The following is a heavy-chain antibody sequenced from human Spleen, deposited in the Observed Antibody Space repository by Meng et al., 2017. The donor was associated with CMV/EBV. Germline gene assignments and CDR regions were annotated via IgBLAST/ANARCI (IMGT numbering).Heavy chain of an antibody. CDR2: ISSDGSNK. CDR3: ARLGGYRLTGY. V-gene: IGHV3-30*04. D-gene: IGHD5-18*01. CDR1: GFTFSGYV. Sequence: GESLKISCAASGFTFSGYVMHWVRQAPGKGLEWVAVISSDGSNKYYADSVKGRFTISRDNSKNTLYLQMNSLRAEDTAVYYCARLGGYRLTGYWGQGTLVTVSS. J-gene: IGHJ4*02.